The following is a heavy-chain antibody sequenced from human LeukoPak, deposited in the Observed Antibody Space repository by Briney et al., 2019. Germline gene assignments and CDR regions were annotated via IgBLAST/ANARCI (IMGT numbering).Heavy chain of an antibody. V-gene: IGHV4-38-2*01. J-gene: IGHJ4*02. Sequence: PSETLSLTXAVSGYSISSGYYWGWMRQPPGKGLEWIGSIYHSGSTYYNPSLKSRVTISVDTSKNQFSLKLSSVTAADTAVYYCARLQASPYYFDYWGQGTLVTVSS. CDR2: IYHSGST. CDR3: ARLQASPYYFDY. CDR1: GYSISSGYY.